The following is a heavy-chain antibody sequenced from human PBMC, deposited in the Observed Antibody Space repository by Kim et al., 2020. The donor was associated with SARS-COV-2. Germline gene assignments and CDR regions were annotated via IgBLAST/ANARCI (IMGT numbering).Heavy chain of an antibody. J-gene: IGHJ6*03. CDR1: GGSFSGYY. Sequence: SETLSLTCAVYGGSFSGYYWSWIRQPPGKGLEWIGEINHSGSTNYNPSLKSRVTISVDTSKNQFSLKLSSVTAADTAVYYCARGTGYCSGGSCYSIDYYYYYMDVWGKGTTVTVSS. CDR2: INHSGST. CDR3: ARGTGYCSGGSCYSIDYYYYYMDV. D-gene: IGHD2-15*01. V-gene: IGHV4-34*01.